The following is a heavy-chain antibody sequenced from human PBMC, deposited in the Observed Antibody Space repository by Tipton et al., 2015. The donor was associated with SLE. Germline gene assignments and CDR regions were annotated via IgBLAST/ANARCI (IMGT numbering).Heavy chain of an antibody. D-gene: IGHD3-3*01. CDR2: INHLGST. CDR1: GGSFTSYH. Sequence: TLSLTCDVYGGSFTSYHWTWIRQPPGKGLEWIGEINHLGSTNYNPSLKSRITISIDTSKKQFSLKLNSLTAADTAVYYCARGLRFLEWLPRGYYLDFWGQGTLVTVSS. V-gene: IGHV4-34*01. J-gene: IGHJ4*02. CDR3: ARGLRFLEWLPRGYYLDF.